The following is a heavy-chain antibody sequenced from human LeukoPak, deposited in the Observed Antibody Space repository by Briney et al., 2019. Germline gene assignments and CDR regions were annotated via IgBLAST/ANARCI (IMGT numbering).Heavy chain of an antibody. Sequence: PGGSLRLSCAASGFTFSGSAMHWVRQASGKGLEGVGRIRSKANSYATAYAASVKGRFTISRDDSKNTAYLQMNSLKTEDTAVYYCTSNKWLRLELYYYYYYMDVWGKGTTVTVSS. V-gene: IGHV3-73*01. D-gene: IGHD5-12*01. CDR1: GFTFSGSA. J-gene: IGHJ6*03. CDR2: IRSKANSYAT. CDR3: TSNKWLRLELYYYYYYMDV.